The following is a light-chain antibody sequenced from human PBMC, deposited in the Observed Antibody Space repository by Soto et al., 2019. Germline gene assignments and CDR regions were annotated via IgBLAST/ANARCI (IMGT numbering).Light chain of an antibody. CDR1: QSVSSSY. CDR2: GAS. V-gene: IGKV3-20*01. J-gene: IGKJ4*02. CDR3: QQYGSSPNT. Sequence: EIVLTHSPGTLSLSPGARATLSCRASQSVSSSYLAWYQQKPGQSPRLLIYGASSRATGIPDRLSGSGSGTEFTLTSRRVEPEDFAVYYCQQYGSSPNTFGGGTKVEIK.